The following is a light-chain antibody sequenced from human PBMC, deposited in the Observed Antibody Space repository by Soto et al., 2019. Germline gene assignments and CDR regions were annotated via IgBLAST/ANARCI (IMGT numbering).Light chain of an antibody. Sequence: DIVMTQSPDSLAVSLGERATINCKSSQSVLYNSNSKNYLAWYQQKPGQPPKLLIYWASTRESGVPDRFSGSGSGTDFTLTISSLPAEDVAVYYCQQYYSTPLSFGGGTKVEIK. CDR3: QQYYSTPLS. V-gene: IGKV4-1*01. CDR2: WAS. CDR1: QSVLYNSNSKNY. J-gene: IGKJ4*01.